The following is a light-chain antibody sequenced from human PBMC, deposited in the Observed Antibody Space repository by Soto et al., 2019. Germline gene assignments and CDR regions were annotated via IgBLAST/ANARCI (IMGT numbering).Light chain of an antibody. Sequence: DIVLTQSPATLSFSPGEKATLSCRAIQSCGTYLACYQQKPCQAPTLLIYDASNRNTAIPARFSGSGSGTDFTLTISSLEPEDFAVYYCQQCSNWHPLYTFGQGTKLAIK. CDR1: QSCGTY. V-gene: IGKV3D-11*02. J-gene: IGKJ2*01. CDR3: QQCSNWHPLYT. CDR2: DAS.